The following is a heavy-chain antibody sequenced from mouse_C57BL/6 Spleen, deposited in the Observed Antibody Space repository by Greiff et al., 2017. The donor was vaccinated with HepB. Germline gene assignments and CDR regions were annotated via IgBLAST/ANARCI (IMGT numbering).Heavy chain of an antibody. V-gene: IGHV1-9*01. Sequence: VQLQQSGAELMKPGASVKLSCKATGYTFTGYWIEWVKQRPGHGLEWIGEILPGGGSTNYNEKFKGKATFTADTSSNTAYMQLSSLTTEDSAIYYCARLRDGSGDYWGQGTTLTVSS. CDR3: ARLRDGSGDY. D-gene: IGHD2-3*01. CDR1: GYTFTGYW. CDR2: ILPGGGST. J-gene: IGHJ2*01.